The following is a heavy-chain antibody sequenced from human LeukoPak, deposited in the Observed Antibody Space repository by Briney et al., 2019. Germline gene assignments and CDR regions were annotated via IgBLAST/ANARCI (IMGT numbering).Heavy chain of an antibody. Sequence: SVKVSCKASGGTFSSYTISWVRQAPGQGLEXXGRIIPILGIANYAQKFQGRVTITADKSTSTAYMELSSLRSEDTAVYYCASSLSGSYASDYWGQGTLVTVSS. V-gene: IGHV1-69*02. J-gene: IGHJ4*02. CDR3: ASSLSGSYASDY. CDR1: GGTFSSYT. CDR2: IIPILGIA. D-gene: IGHD1-26*01.